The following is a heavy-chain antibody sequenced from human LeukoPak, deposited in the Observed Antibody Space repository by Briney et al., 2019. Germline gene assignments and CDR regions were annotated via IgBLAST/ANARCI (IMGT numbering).Heavy chain of an antibody. Sequence: GGSLRLSCAASGFTFSSYGMHWVRQAPGKGLEWVAVIWYDGNNKYYADSVKGRFTISRDNSKNTLYLQMDSLRAEDTALYYCARDPYYYDSSGYSYLFDYWGQGTLVTVSS. CDR1: GFTFSSYG. D-gene: IGHD3-22*01. J-gene: IGHJ4*02. CDR2: IWYDGNNK. CDR3: ARDPYYYDSSGYSYLFDY. V-gene: IGHV3-33*01.